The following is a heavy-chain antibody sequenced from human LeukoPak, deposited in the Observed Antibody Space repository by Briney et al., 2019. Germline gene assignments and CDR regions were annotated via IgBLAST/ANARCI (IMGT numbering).Heavy chain of an antibody. CDR2: ISGSGAST. Sequence: PGGSLRLSCAASGFTFSTSAMSWVRRAPGKGLEWVSAISGSGASTYYADSVKGRFTISRDNSKNTLYLQISSLRAEDTAVYHCAKGVSGYVPGYWGQGTLVTVSS. J-gene: IGHJ4*02. CDR1: GFTFSTSA. V-gene: IGHV3-23*01. D-gene: IGHD6-25*01. CDR3: AKGVSGYVPGY.